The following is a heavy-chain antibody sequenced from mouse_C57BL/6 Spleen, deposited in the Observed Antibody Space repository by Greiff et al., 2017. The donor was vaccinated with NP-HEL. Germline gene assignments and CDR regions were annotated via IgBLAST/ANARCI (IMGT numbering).Heavy chain of an antibody. V-gene: IGHV5-17*01. D-gene: IGHD1-1*01. CDR2: ISSGSSTI. CDR3: ARWDYGRYFDV. J-gene: IGHJ1*03. Sequence: EVQLVESGGGLVKPGGSLKLSCAASGFTFSDYGMHWVRQAPEKGLEWVAYISSGSSTIYYADTVKGRFTISRDNAKNTQFLQMTSLRSEDTAMYYCARWDYGRYFDVWGTGTTVTVSS. CDR1: GFTFSDYG.